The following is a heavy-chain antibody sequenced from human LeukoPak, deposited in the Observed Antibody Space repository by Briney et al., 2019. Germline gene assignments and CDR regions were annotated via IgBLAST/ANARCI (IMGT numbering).Heavy chain of an antibody. V-gene: IGHV1-46*01. CDR1: GYTFTSYY. D-gene: IGHD2/OR15-2a*01. J-gene: IGHJ4*02. CDR2: INPSGGTT. Sequence: VASVKVSCKASGYTFTSYYMHWVRQAPGQGLEWMGIINPSGGTTSYAQKFQGRVTLTSDMSTSTVYMELRSLRSEDTAIYYCARDPDEYGNSGPFDYWGQGTLVTVSS. CDR3: ARDPDEYGNSGPFDY.